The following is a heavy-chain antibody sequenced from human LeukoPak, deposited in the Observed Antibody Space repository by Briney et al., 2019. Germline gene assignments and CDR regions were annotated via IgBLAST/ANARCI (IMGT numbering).Heavy chain of an antibody. V-gene: IGHV1-24*01. J-gene: IGHJ5*02. CDR1: ASNPTELS. CDR2: FDPEDGET. Sequence: SVNVSCKHSASNPTELSMHRVRQAPRKGLEWMGGFDPEDGETIYAQKFQGRVTMAEDTSTDTAYMELSSLRSEDTAVYYCATVSRDLGWFDPWGQGTLVTVSS. CDR3: ATVSRDLGWFDP. D-gene: IGHD7-27*01.